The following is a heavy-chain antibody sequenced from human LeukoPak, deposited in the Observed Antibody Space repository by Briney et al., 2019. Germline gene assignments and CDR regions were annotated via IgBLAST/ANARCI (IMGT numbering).Heavy chain of an antibody. Sequence: SVKVSCKASGGTFSSYAISWVRQAPGQGLEWMGGIILIFGTANYAQKFQGRVTITTDESTSTAYMELSSLRSEDTAVYYCAREVPADNYYYYYMDVWGKGTTVTVSS. D-gene: IGHD2-2*01. CDR2: IILIFGTA. CDR3: AREVPADNYYYYYMDV. J-gene: IGHJ6*03. V-gene: IGHV1-69*05. CDR1: GGTFSSYA.